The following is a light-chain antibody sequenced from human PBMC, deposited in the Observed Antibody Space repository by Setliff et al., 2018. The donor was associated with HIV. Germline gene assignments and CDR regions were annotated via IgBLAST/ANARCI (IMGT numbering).Light chain of an antibody. CDR3: ASYTTTDTPYV. J-gene: IGLJ1*01. Sequence: QSVLTQPASVSGSPGRSITISCTGTSSDVGGYNYVSWYQQHPDKAPKLMIYEVSNRPSGVSNRFSGSKSGNTASLTISGLQAEDEADYYCASYTTTDTPYVFGSGTKVTVL. V-gene: IGLV2-14*01. CDR1: SSDVGGYNY. CDR2: EVS.